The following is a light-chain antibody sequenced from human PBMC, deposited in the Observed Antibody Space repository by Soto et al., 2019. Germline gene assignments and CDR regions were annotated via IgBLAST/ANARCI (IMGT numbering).Light chain of an antibody. CDR2: RAS. Sequence: EIVMTQSPATLSVSPGERATLSCRASQSVGSNLAWYQQKPGQAPRFLIYRASTRATNIPARFSGSGSGTEFTLTITGLQSEYFAVYYCQQYNNWITFGGGTKVEIK. J-gene: IGKJ4*01. CDR3: QQYNNWIT. CDR1: QSVGSN. V-gene: IGKV3-15*01.